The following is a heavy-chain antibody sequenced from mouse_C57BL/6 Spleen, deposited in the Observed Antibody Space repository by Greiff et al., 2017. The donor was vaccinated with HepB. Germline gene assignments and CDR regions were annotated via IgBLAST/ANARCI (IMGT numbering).Heavy chain of an antibody. CDR1: GYTFTSYW. CDR2: IYPGSGST. D-gene: IGHD1-1*01. J-gene: IGHJ3*01. Sequence: VQLQQPGAELVKPGASVKMSCKASGYTFTSYWITWVKQRPGQGLEWIGDIYPGSGSTNYNEKFKSKATLTVDTSSSTAYMQLSSLTSEDSAVYYCARDSNYYGSSYLAYWGQGTLVTVSA. V-gene: IGHV1-55*01. CDR3: ARDSNYYGSSYLAY.